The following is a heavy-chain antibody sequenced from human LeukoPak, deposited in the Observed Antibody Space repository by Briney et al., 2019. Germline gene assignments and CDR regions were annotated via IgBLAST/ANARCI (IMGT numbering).Heavy chain of an antibody. J-gene: IGHJ4*02. CDR3: ARGIRVFDF. CDR2: IYYSGST. Sequence: SEALSLTCTVSGGSISRGDYYWSWIRQPPGKGLEWIGYIYYSGSTYNDPSLKSRLIISVDTSKNQFSLKLSSVTAADTAVYYCARGIRVFDFWGQGTLVTVSS. CDR1: GGSISRGDYY. V-gene: IGHV4-30-4*01. D-gene: IGHD2-21*01.